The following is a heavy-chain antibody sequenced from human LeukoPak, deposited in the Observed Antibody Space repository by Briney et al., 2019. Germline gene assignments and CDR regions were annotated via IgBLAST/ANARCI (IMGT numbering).Heavy chain of an antibody. Sequence: PSETLSLTCTVSGGSISSGGYYWNWIRQHPGKGLEWIGYIYYSGSTYYNPSLKSRVTISVDTSKNQFSLKLSSVTAADTAVYYCAREFRMNRAYYYDSSGYIFDYWGQGTLVTVSS. D-gene: IGHD3-22*01. CDR3: AREFRMNRAYYYDSSGYIFDY. CDR2: IYYSGST. V-gene: IGHV4-31*03. J-gene: IGHJ4*02. CDR1: GGSISSGGYY.